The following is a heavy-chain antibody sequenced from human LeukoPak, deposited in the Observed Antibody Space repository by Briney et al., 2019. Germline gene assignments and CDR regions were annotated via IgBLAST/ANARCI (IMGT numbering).Heavy chain of an antibody. J-gene: IGHJ4*02. V-gene: IGHV1-69*01. CDR1: GGTFSSYA. Sequence: SVKVSCKASGGTFSSYAISWVRQAPGQGLEWMGGIIPIFGTANYAQKFQGRVTITADESTSTAYMELSSLRSEDTAVYYCARPTYGTDGTFDYWGQGTLVTVSS. D-gene: IGHD3-10*01. CDR3: ARPTYGTDGTFDY. CDR2: IIPIFGTA.